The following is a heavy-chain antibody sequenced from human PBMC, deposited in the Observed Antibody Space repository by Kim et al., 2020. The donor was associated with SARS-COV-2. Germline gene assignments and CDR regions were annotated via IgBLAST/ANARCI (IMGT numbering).Heavy chain of an antibody. V-gene: IGHV4-39*07. CDR2: IYYSGST. CDR1: GGSISSSSYY. D-gene: IGHD1-26*01. J-gene: IGHJ4*02. CDR3: ARENGGSYPLDY. Sequence: SETLSLTCTVSGGSISSSSYYWGWIRQPPGKGLEWIGSIYYSGSTYYNPSLKSRVTISVDTSKNQFSLKLSSVTAADTAVYYCARENGGSYPLDYWGQGTLVTVSS.